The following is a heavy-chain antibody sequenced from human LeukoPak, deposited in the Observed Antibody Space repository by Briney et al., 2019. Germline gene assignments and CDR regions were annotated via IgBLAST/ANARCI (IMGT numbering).Heavy chain of an antibody. CDR1: GFTFSSYG. CDR3: AKGHYGSGSYYYIDY. D-gene: IGHD3-10*01. CDR2: ISYDGSNK. Sequence: GGSLRLSCAASGFTFSSYGMHSVRQAPGRGLEWVAVISYDGSNKYYADSVKGRFTISRDNSKNTLYLQMNSLRAEDTAVYYCAKGHYGSGSYYYIDYWGQGTLVTVSS. V-gene: IGHV3-30*18. J-gene: IGHJ4*02.